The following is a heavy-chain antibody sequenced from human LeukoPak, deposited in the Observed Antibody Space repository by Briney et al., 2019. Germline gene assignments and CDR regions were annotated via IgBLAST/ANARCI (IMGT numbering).Heavy chain of an antibody. D-gene: IGHD3-9*01. J-gene: IGHJ4*02. Sequence: SETLSLTCTVSGGSISSGGYYWSWIRQHPGKGLEWIGYIYYSGSTYYNPSLKSRVTISVDTSKNQFSLKLSSVTAADTAVYYCAVVPDYDILTGYYPYWGQGTLVTVSS. CDR2: IYYSGST. CDR3: AVVPDYDILTGYYPY. V-gene: IGHV4-31*03. CDR1: GGSISSGGYY.